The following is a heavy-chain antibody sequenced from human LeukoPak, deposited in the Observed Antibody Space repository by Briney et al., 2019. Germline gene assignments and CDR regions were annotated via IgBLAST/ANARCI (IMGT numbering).Heavy chain of an antibody. Sequence: SETLSLTCTVYGGSINSYYWSWIRQPPGKGLEWIVYLYYSGSTNYNPSLKRRVTISVDTSKNQFSLKLSSVTAADTAVYYCVGTWVGAQYYFDCWGQGTLVTVSS. V-gene: IGHV4-59*01. CDR1: GGSINSYY. CDR2: LYYSGST. CDR3: VGTWVGAQYYFDC. D-gene: IGHD1-26*01. J-gene: IGHJ4*02.